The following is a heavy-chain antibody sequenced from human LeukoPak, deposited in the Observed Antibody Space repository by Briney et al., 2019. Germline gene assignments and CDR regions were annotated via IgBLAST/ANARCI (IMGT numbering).Heavy chain of an antibody. J-gene: IGHJ4*02. D-gene: IGHD5-18*01. CDR2: ISSSSSYI. V-gene: IGHV3-21*01. CDR3: ARDRSLTAFDC. Sequence: GGSLRLSCAASGFTFSSYSMNWVRQAPGKGLEWVSSISSSSSYIYYADSVKGRFTISRDNAKNSLYLQISGLRAEDTAVYYCARDRSLTAFDCWGQGTLVTVSS. CDR1: GFTFSSYS.